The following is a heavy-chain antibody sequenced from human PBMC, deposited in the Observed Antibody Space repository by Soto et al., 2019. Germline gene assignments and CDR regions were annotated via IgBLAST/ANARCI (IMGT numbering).Heavy chain of an antibody. D-gene: IGHD1-1*01. CDR2: INHSGST. Sequence: PSETLSLTCGVYGGSFSDYYWSWIRQPPGKGLEWIGEINHSGSTNYNPSLKSRVTILVDTSKHRFSLRLSSVTAADTAVYFCAREPSQHDYSYYGMDVWGQGTTVTVSS. V-gene: IGHV4-34*01. CDR1: GGSFSDYY. J-gene: IGHJ6*02. CDR3: AREPSQHDYSYYGMDV.